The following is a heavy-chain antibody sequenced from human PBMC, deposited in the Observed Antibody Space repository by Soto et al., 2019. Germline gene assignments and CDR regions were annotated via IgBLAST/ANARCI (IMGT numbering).Heavy chain of an antibody. D-gene: IGHD1-26*01. J-gene: IGHJ6*02. CDR1: GGTFSSYA. CDR3: ARVRSYSGSYYSYYYYYGMDV. Sequence: QVQLVQSGAEVKKPGSSVKVSCKASGGTFSSYAISWVRQAPGQGLEWVGGIIPIFGRANYAQKFQGRVTITADESTSTPYMELSSLISEDTAVYYCARVRSYSGSYYSYYYYYGMDVWGQGTTVTVSS. V-gene: IGHV1-69*01. CDR2: IIPIFGRA.